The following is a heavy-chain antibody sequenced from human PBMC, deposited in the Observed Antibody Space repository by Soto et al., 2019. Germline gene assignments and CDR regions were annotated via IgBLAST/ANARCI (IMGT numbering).Heavy chain of an antibody. CDR1: GYQFTING. D-gene: IGHD6-6*01. J-gene: IGHJ4*02. CDR3: ARSQALDS. V-gene: IGHV5-51*01. CDR2: IYPGDSDI. Sequence: GESLKISCKGSGYQFTINGIGWVRQKPGKGLEWMGLIYPGDSDIRYSPSFEGQVTISADKSTSTAYLQWSSLKASDTAMYYCARSQALDSWGQGTQVTVSS.